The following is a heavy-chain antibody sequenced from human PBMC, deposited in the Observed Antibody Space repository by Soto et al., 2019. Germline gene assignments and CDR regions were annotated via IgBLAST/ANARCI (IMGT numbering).Heavy chain of an antibody. V-gene: IGHV1-18*01. CDR2: ISAYNGNT. D-gene: IGHD4-17*01. CDR3: AISTTVITFRKYYYYGMDV. CDR1: GYTFTSYG. Sequence: ASVKVSCKASGYTFTSYGISWVRQAPGQGLEWMGRISAYNGNTNYAQKLQGRVTMTTDTSTSTAYMELRSLRSDDTAVYYCAISTTVITFRKYYYYGMDVWGQGTTVTVSS. J-gene: IGHJ6*02.